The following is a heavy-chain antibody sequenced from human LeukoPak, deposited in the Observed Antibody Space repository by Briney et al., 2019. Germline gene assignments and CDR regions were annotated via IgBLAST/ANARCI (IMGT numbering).Heavy chain of an antibody. CDR1: GGSISGSY. D-gene: IGHD4-17*01. J-gene: IGHJ4*02. CDR3: ARGIESYGDYGY. Sequence: SSETLSLTCTVSGGSISGSYWSWIRQPPGRGLEWIAYMYNSGSTNYNPSLKSRVTISIDTSKNQFSLKLSSLTAADTAIYYCARGIESYGDYGYRGQGILVTVSS. V-gene: IGHV4-59*01. CDR2: MYNSGST.